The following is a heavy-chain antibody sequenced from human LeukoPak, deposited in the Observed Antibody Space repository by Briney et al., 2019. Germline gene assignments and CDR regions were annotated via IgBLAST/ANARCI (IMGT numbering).Heavy chain of an antibody. D-gene: IGHD3-22*01. V-gene: IGHV4-59*01. CDR2: THYSGTG. CDR3: ARVRFYDTTGYSTSYYLDY. CDR1: GGPIIASY. Sequence: SETLSLTCAVSGGPIIASYWSWIRQPPGKGLEWIGYTHYSGTGNYNPSLKSRVTISIDTSKNRFSLRLTSVTAADTAVYYCARVRFYDTTGYSTSYYLDYWGQGALGTVSS. J-gene: IGHJ4*02.